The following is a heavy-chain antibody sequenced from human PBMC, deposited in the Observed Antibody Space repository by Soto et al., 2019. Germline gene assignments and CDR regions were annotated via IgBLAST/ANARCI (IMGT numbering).Heavy chain of an antibody. D-gene: IGHD6-25*01. CDR3: AKAEGQRPGYYFGS. Sequence: TFSSYALCLFRQTPGNGLEWVSSISGTGGRTCDADSVKGRFTISRDNSGSTVYLQMSSLRAEDTAIFYCAKAEGQRPGYYFGSWRQGTLVTVAS. CDR1: TFSSYA. V-gene: IGHV3-23*01. J-gene: IGHJ4*02. CDR2: ISGTGGRT.